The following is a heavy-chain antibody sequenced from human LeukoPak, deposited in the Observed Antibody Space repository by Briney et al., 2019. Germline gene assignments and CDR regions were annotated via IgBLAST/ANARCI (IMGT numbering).Heavy chain of an antibody. CDR2: IKQDGTEK. D-gene: IGHD4-17*01. Sequence: GGSLRLSCAASGFTFSTYWMSWVRQAPGKGLEWVANIKQDGTEKYYVDSVKGRFTISRDNAENSLYLQMNSLRAEDTAVYYCARTVTMSMSAFAIWGQGTMVTVSS. CDR1: GFTFSTYW. CDR3: ARTVTMSMSAFAI. J-gene: IGHJ3*02. V-gene: IGHV3-7*04.